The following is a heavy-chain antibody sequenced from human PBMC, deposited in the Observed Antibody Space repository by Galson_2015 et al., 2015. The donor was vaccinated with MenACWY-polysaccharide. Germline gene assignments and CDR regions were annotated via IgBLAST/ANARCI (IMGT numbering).Heavy chain of an antibody. CDR1: GFTFSSYA. Sequence: SLRLSCAASGFTFSSYAMNWVRQAPGKGLEWVSLISESGASTYYADSVKGRFTISRDNSKNTLYLQMNSLRAEDTAVYYCAKERVAGRAGIFDYWGQGTLVTVSS. CDR2: ISESGAST. D-gene: IGHD6-19*01. J-gene: IGHJ4*02. V-gene: IGHV3-23*01. CDR3: AKERVAGRAGIFDY.